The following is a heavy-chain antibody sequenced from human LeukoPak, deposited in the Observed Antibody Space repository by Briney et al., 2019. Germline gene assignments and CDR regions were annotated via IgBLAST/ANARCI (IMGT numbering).Heavy chain of an antibody. CDR3: ASPYCSSTSCSTLHDY. CDR1: GFTFSTYW. D-gene: IGHD2-2*01. V-gene: IGHV3-7*01. J-gene: IGHJ4*02. Sequence: GGSLRLSCAASGFTFSTYWMNWVRQAPGKGLEWVANIKQDGGEKYYVDSVKGRFTISRDNAKSSLYLQMNGLRAEDTAVYYCASPYCSSTSCSTLHDYWGQGTLVTVSS. CDR2: IKQDGGEK.